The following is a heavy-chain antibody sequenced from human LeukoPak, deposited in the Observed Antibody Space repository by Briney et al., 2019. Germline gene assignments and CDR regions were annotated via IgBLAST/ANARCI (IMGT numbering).Heavy chain of an antibody. CDR3: ARDAYYYDSSGSYTGLPSDY. CDR1: GGTFSSYA. J-gene: IGHJ4*02. Sequence: SVKVSCKASGGTFSSYAISWVRQAPGQGLEWMGGIIPILGTANYAQKFQGRVTITTDESTSTAYMELSSLRSEDTAVYYCARDAYYYDSSGSYTGLPSDYWGQGTLVTVSS. CDR2: IIPILGTA. D-gene: IGHD3-22*01. V-gene: IGHV1-69*05.